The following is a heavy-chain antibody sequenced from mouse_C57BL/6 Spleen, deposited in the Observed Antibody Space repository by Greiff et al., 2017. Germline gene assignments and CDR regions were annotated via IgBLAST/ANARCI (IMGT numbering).Heavy chain of an antibody. J-gene: IGHJ2*01. Sequence: EVQRVESGGGLVKPGGSLKLSCAASGFTFSSYAMSWVRQTPEKRLEWVATISDGGSYTYYPDNVKGRFTISRDNAKNNLYLQMSHLKSEDTAMYYCARENYDYTDYFDYWGQGTTLTVSS. D-gene: IGHD2-4*01. CDR3: ARENYDYTDYFDY. CDR1: GFTFSSYA. V-gene: IGHV5-4*01. CDR2: ISDGGSYT.